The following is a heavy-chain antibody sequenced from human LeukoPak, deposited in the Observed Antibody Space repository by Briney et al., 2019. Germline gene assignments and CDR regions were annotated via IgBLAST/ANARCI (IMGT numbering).Heavy chain of an antibody. CDR2: INPNSGGT. CDR3: ARSGDIVATIVTFDY. Sequence: GASVKVSCKASGYTFTDYYMHWVRQAPGQGLEWMGWINPNSGGTNYAQKFQGRVTMTRDTSISTAYMELSRLRSDDTAVYYCARSGDIVATIVTFDYWGQGTLVTVSS. J-gene: IGHJ4*02. V-gene: IGHV1-2*02. CDR1: GYTFTDYY. D-gene: IGHD5-12*01.